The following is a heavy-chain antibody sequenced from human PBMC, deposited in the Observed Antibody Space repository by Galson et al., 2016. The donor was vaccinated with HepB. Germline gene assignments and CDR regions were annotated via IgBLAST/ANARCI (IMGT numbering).Heavy chain of an antibody. Sequence: SLRLSCAASEFTFSTYGMHWVRQAPGKGLEWVALIWHDGSNKYYADSVKGRLTICRDNPKNTLYLQMNSLKVEDTAVYYCAREMHVAAAAAFDFWGRGTLVTVSS. CDR3: AREMHVAAAAAFDF. CDR2: IWHDGSNK. D-gene: IGHD6-13*01. V-gene: IGHV3-33*01. J-gene: IGHJ4*02. CDR1: EFTFSTYG.